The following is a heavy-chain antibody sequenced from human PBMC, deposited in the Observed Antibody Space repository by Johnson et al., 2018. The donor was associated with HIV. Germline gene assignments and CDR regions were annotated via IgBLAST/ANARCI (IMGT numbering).Heavy chain of an antibody. CDR1: GFTFHDNG. D-gene: IGHD1-26*01. CDR2: INWNGGNT. J-gene: IGHJ3*02. V-gene: IGHV3-20*04. Sequence: VHLVESGGGVVRPGESLRLSCAASGFTFHDNGMTWVRQVSGKGLEWVSSINWNGGNTGYADSVKGRFTISRDNDEKSMYLKMNSLRVEDRALYYCARVSYSGTYWAFDIWGQGIMVTVSS. CDR3: ARVSYSGTYWAFDI.